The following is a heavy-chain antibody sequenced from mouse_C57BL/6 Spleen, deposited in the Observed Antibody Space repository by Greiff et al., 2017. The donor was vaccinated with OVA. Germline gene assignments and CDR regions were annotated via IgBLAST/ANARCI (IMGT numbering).Heavy chain of an antibody. D-gene: IGHD1-1*01. CDR1: GFTFSSYA. J-gene: IGHJ2*01. CDR3: AKLRLNYYGSSYFDY. CDR2: ISDGGSYT. V-gene: IGHV5-4*03. Sequence: EVMLVESGGGLVKPGGSLKLSCAASGFTFSSYAMSWVRQTPEKRLEWVATISDGGSYTYYPDNVKGRFTISRDNAKNNLYLQMSHLKSEDTAMYYCAKLRLNYYGSSYFDYWGQGTTLTVSS.